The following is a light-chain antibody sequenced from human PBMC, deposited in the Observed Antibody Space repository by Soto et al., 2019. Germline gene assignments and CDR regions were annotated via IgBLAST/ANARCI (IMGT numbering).Light chain of an antibody. CDR2: GAS. V-gene: IGKV3-20*01. CDR1: QSVSSSY. Sequence: DIVMTQSPASLAVSLGERATINCKSSQSVSSSYIAWYQQRPGQTPSLLIYGASTRATGIPDRFSGSGSGTHFTLTISRLEPGDFAVYYCQHFGGTTFTFGQGTRLEIK. J-gene: IGKJ5*01. CDR3: QHFGGTTFT.